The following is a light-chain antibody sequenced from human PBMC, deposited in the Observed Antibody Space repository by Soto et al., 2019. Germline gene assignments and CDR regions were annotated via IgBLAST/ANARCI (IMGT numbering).Light chain of an antibody. CDR3: SSYTSSSTYV. J-gene: IGLJ1*01. V-gene: IGLV2-18*02. CDR1: SSDVGSYNR. Sequence: QSALTQPPSVSGSPGQSVAISCTGTSSDVGSYNRVSWYQQSPGTAPKLMIYDVSNRPSGVPDRFSGSKSGNTASLTISGLQAEDEDEYYCSSYTSSSTYVFGTGTKLTVL. CDR2: DVS.